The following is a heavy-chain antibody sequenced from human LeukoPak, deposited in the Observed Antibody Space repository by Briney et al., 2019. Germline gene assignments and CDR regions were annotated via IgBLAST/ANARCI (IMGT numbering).Heavy chain of an antibody. D-gene: IGHD3-10*01. V-gene: IGHV4-34*01. CDR3: ARLRGPTYYYGSGSYYNARISYYYYGMDV. J-gene: IGHJ6*02. CDR2: INHSGST. Sequence: PSETLSLTCAVYGGSFSGYYWSWTSHPPGKGLEWIVQINHSGSTNYNPSLKSRVTISVDTSKNQFSLKLSSVTAADTAVYYCARLRGPTYYYGSGSYYNARISYYYYGMDVWGQGTTVTVSS. CDR1: GGSFSGYY.